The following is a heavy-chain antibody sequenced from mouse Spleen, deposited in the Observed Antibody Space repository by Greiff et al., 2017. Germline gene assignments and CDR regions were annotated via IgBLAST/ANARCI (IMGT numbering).Heavy chain of an antibody. Sequence: QVQLQQPGAELVKPGASVKMSCKASGYTFTSYSITWVKQRPGKSLEWIGDIYPGSGSTNYNKKFKSKATLTVDTSSSAAYMQLSSLTSEDSAVYCCARYDGYFAYWGQGTLVTVSA. D-gene: IGHD2-3*01. J-gene: IGHJ3*01. CDR3: ARYDGYFAY. V-gene: IGHV1-55*01. CDR2: IYPGSGST. CDR1: GYTFTSYS.